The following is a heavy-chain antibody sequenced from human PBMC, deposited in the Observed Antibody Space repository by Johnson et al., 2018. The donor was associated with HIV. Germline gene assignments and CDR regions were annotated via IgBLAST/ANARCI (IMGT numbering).Heavy chain of an antibody. CDR2: ISYDGSNK. D-gene: IGHD3-22*01. CDR1: GFTLSNNA. CDR3: ARDQTYYYDTSGYQGAFDI. Sequence: QMLLVESGGGVVRPGGSLRLSCVASGFTLSNNAMHWVRQAPGKGLEWVAVISYDGSNKYYAHSVKGRFTISRDNARSTLYLQMNSLRPEDTAVYYCARDQTYYYDTSGYQGAFDIWGQGTMVTVSS. V-gene: IGHV3-30*04. J-gene: IGHJ3*02.